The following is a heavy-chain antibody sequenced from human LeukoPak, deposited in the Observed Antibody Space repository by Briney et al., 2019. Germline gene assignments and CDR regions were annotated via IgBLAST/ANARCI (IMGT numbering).Heavy chain of an antibody. J-gene: IGHJ4*02. CDR3: GRVWDGYSGEDY. D-gene: IGHD5-18*01. Sequence: GRSLRLSCAASGFTFSNYNMIWVRQAPGKGLESVSYISSSGSTMHYADSVRGRFTISRDNAKKSLYLQMNSLRAEDTAVYYCGRVWDGYSGEDYCGEGALVTVSS. V-gene: IGHV3-48*01. CDR2: ISSSGSTM. CDR1: GFTFSNYN.